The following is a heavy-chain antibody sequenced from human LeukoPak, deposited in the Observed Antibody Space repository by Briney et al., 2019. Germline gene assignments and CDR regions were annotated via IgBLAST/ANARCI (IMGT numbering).Heavy chain of an antibody. CDR1: GGSISSYY. V-gene: IGHV4-4*09. J-gene: IGHJ3*02. CDR3: ARQKCTSASCLTKNAFDI. D-gene: IGHD2-2*01. Sequence: SETLSLTCTVSGGSISSYYWSWIRQPPGKGLEWIGYIYTSGSTNYNPSLKSRVTISVDTSKNQFSLDLSSVTAADTAVYYCARQKCTSASCLTKNAFDIWGQGTMVTVSS. CDR2: IYTSGST.